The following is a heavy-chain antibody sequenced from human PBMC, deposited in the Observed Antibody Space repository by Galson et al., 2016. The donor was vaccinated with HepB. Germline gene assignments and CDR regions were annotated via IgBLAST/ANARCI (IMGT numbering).Heavy chain of an antibody. CDR3: ARFRGGHDI. J-gene: IGHJ4*02. Sequence: SETLSLTCTVSGGSISSYYWSWIRQPPGKGLEWIGYIYYSGSTNYNPSLKSRVTISVDTSRNQFSLKLSSVTAADTAVYYCARFRGGHDIWGQGTLVTVSS. V-gene: IGHV4-59*01. CDR1: GGSISSYY. CDR2: IYYSGST. D-gene: IGHD1-1*01.